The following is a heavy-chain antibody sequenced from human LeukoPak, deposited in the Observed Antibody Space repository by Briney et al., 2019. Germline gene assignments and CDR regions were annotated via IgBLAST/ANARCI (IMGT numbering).Heavy chain of an antibody. D-gene: IGHD2-15*01. J-gene: IGHJ5*02. Sequence: PSETLSLTCTVSGGSINNYHWSWIRQPPGKGLEWIGYIYSSGGTNYNPSLKSRVTISVDTSKNQFSLNLRSVTAADTAVYYCARASYCSAGSCHSFWFDPWGQGNLVTVSS. V-gene: IGHV4-59*08. CDR2: IYSSGGT. CDR3: ARASYCSAGSCHSFWFDP. CDR1: GGSINNYH.